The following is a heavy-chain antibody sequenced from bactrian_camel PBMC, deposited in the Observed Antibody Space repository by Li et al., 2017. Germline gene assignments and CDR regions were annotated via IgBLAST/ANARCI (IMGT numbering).Heavy chain of an antibody. CDR2: INSAGVST. CDR3: AKAEYGGSCFNY. V-gene: IGHV3S1*01. J-gene: IGHJ4*01. CDR1: GFSFSSYW. D-gene: IGHD6*01. Sequence: QLVESGGGVVQPGGSLRLSCAASGFSFSSYWMYWVRQAPGKGLDWVSSINSAGVSTYYIDSVKGRFTISRDNAKNTVYLQLNSLKTEDMAMYYCAKAEYGGSCFNYWGQGTQVTVS.